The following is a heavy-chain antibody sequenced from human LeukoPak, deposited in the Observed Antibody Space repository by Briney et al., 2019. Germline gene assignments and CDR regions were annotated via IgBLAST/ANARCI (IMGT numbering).Heavy chain of an antibody. CDR1: GGTFSSYA. CDR2: IIPIFGTA. CDR3: ARDGRAGLYGMDV. V-gene: IGHV1-69*13. J-gene: IGHJ6*02. Sequence: ASVKVSCKASGGTFSSYAISWVRQAPRQGLEWMGGIIPIFGTANYAQKSQGRVTITADESTSTAYMELSSLRSEDTAVYYCARDGRAGLYGMDVWGQGTTVTVSS.